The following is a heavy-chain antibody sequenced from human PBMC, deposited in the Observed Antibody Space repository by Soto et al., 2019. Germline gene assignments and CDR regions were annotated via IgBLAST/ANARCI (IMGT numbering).Heavy chain of an antibody. CDR3: ARELDFWNPPYYYYYGMDV. Sequence: PSETLSLTCTVSGDSISSSSYFWGWVRQPPGKGLEWIGSIYYSGSTYYNPSLQSRVTISVDTSKNHISLKLSSVTAADTAMYYCARELDFWNPPYYYYYGMDVWGQGTTVTVSS. CDR1: GDSISSSSYF. D-gene: IGHD3-3*01. J-gene: IGHJ6*02. V-gene: IGHV4-39*02. CDR2: IYYSGST.